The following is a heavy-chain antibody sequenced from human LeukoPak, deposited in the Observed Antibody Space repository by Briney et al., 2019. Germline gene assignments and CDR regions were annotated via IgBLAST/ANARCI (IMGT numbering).Heavy chain of an antibody. J-gene: IGHJ5*02. CDR2: INAGNGNT. V-gene: IGHV1-3*01. CDR1: GYTFTSYA. CDR3: ARVGGNCDILTGYRYNWFDP. Sequence: GASVKVSCKASGYTFTSYAMHWVRQAPGQRLEWMGWINAGNGNTKYSQKFQGRVTITRDTSASTAYMELSSLRSEDTAVYYCARVGGNCDILTGYRYNWFDPWGQGTLVTVSS. D-gene: IGHD3-9*01.